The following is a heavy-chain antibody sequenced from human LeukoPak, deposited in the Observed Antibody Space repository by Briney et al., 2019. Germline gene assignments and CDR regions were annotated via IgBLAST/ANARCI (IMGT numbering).Heavy chain of an antibody. CDR1: GFTFSSYG. D-gene: IGHD6-19*01. J-gene: IGHJ4*02. V-gene: IGHV3-23*01. CDR2: ISGSGGST. CDR3: AKDGGGSGWYLLYYFDY. Sequence: GGSLRLSCAASGFTFSSYGMSWVRQAPGKGLEWVSAISGSGGSTYYADSVKGRYTISRDNSKNTLYLQMNSLRAEDTAVYYCAKDGGGSGWYLLYYFDYWGQGTLVTVSS.